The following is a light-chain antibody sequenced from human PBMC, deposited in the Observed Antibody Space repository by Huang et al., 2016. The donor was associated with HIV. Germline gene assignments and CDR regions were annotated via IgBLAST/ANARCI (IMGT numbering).Light chain of an antibody. CDR1: GSISSR. CDR2: KTS. Sequence: DIQMTQSPSTLSASVGDRVTITCRASGSISSRLAWYQQKPGKAPNLLIYKTSSLESGVPSRFSGSGSGTEFTLTINSLQPDDFATYYCQQYNSYSRTFGQGTKVEIK. V-gene: IGKV1-5*03. CDR3: QQYNSYSRT. J-gene: IGKJ1*01.